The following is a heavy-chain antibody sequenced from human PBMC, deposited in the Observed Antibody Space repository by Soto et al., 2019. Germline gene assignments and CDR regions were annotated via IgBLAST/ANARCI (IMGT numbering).Heavy chain of an antibody. Sequence: EVQLVESGGGLVKPGGSLRLSCAASGFTFSSYSMNWVRQAPGKGLEWVSSISSSSSYIYYADSVKGRFTISRDKAKNSLYRQMNSLRAEDTAVYYCARLVGATRIFDYWGQGTLVTVSS. D-gene: IGHD1-26*01. V-gene: IGHV3-21*01. CDR2: ISSSSSYI. CDR3: ARLVGATRIFDY. J-gene: IGHJ4*02. CDR1: GFTFSSYS.